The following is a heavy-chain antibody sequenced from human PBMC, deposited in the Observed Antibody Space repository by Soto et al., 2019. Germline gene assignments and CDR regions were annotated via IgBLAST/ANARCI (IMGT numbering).Heavy chain of an antibody. V-gene: IGHV3-73*02. CDR3: TSDTARVYYGLDF. D-gene: IGHD5-18*01. Sequence: EVQLVESGGGLVQPGGSLKLSCAASGFTFSGSAMHWVRQASGKGLEWVGRIRSKANNYATAYAASVKGRFTISRDDSKNTAYLQMNSLKTEDTAVYYCTSDTARVYYGLDFWGQGTTVTVSS. J-gene: IGHJ6*02. CDR1: GFTFSGSA. CDR2: IRSKANNYAT.